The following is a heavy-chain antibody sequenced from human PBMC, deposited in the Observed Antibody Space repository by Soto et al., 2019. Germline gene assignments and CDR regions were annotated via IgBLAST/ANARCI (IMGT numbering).Heavy chain of an antibody. J-gene: IGHJ4*02. D-gene: IGHD2-8*01. CDR1: GYTFTSYY. CDR2: INPSGGST. CDR3: ARPPYPGCINAVCYPLDY. V-gene: IGHV1-46*01. Sequence: QVQLVQSGAEVKKPGASVKISCKASGYTFTSYYMHWVRQAPGPGLEWMGIINPSGGSTNYAQKLQGRGAMTRDTSTSTVYMELNSLRSEDTAVYYCARPPYPGCINAVCYPLDYWGQGTLVTVSS.